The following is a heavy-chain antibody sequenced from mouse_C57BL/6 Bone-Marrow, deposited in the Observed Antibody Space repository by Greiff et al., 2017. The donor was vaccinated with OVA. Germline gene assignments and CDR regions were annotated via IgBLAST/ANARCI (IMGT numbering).Heavy chain of an antibody. V-gene: IGHV1-82*01. CDR3: ARNKRDY. CDR1: GYAFSSSW. Sequence: VQGVESGPELVKPGASVKISCKASGYAFSSSWMNWVKQRPGKGLEWIGRIYPGDGDTTYNGKFKGKATVTADKSSSTAYMQLSSLTSEDSAVYFCARNKRDYWGQGTSVTVSS. J-gene: IGHJ4*01. CDR2: IYPGDGDT.